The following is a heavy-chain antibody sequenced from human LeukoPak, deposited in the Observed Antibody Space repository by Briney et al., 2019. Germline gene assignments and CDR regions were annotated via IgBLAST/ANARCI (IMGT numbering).Heavy chain of an antibody. CDR1: GFTFSSYG. V-gene: IGHV3-30*18. Sequence: GGSLRLSCAASGFTFSSYGMHWVRQAPGKGLEWMAVISYDGSNKYYADSVKGRFTISGDNSKNTLYLQMNSLRAEDTAVYYCAKGRIRGVRFWGDYWGQGTLVTVSS. D-gene: IGHD3-3*01. J-gene: IGHJ4*02. CDR2: ISYDGSNK. CDR3: AKGRIRGVRFWGDY.